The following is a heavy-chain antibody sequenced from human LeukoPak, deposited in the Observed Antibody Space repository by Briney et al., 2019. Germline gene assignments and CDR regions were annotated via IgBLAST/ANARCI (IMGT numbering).Heavy chain of an antibody. V-gene: IGHV4-59*08. D-gene: IGHD3-16*01. CDR1: GGSISSYY. CDR3: ASGYVWGSMGFDP. CDR2: IYYSGTT. Sequence: KPSETLSLTCTVSGGSISSYYWSWIRQPPGKGLEWIGHIYYSGTTNYNPSLKSRVTISVDTSKNQFSLKLSSVTAADTAVYYCASGYVWGSMGFDPWGQGTLVTVSS. J-gene: IGHJ5*02.